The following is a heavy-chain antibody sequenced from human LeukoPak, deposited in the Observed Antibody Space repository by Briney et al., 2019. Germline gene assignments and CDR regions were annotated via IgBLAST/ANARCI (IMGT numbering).Heavy chain of an antibody. CDR2: IISIFGTA. D-gene: IGHD6-13*01. V-gene: IGHV1-69*13. CDR1: GGIFSNYA. J-gene: IGHJ4*02. CDR3: ARDVDFGRSWARYFDS. Sequence: SVKVSCKASGGIFSNYAIIWVRQAPGQGLEWMGGIISIFGTANYAQKFQGRVTVTADASTNTAYMELSRLRSEDTAVYYCARDVDFGRSWARYFDSWGQGTLVTVSS.